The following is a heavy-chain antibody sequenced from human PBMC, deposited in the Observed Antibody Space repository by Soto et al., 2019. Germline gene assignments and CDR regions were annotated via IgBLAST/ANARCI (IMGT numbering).Heavy chain of an antibody. J-gene: IGHJ6*02. D-gene: IGHD1-7*01. CDR1: GASISGSNYY. CDR3: AKGVGVYNWNLDYYYGLAV. V-gene: IGHV4-39*01. Sequence: PSETLSLTCTVSGASISGSNYYWGWIRQPPGKGLEWIGSFYYSGFTYYNPSLKSRVTIDVDTSKNQFSLKLSSVTAADTAVYYCAKGVGVYNWNLDYYYGLAVWGQGTTVTVSS. CDR2: FYYSGFT.